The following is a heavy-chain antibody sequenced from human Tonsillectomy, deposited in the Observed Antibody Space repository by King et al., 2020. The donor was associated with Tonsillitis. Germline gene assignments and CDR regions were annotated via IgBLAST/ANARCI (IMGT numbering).Heavy chain of an antibody. V-gene: IGHV3-64D*06. J-gene: IGHJ4*02. CDR1: GLTSSTYY. Sequence: VQLVESGGGLVQPGGSVRLSCSASGLTSSTYYMVWVRQAPGKGLEFISAISSGGTSTYYVDSVKGRFTISRDNFKNTLYLQMSSLTSEDTAMYYCVKGNYYGSGKYYFDCWGQGTLVTVSS. CDR2: ISSGGTST. D-gene: IGHD3-10*01. CDR3: VKGNYYGSGKYYFDC.